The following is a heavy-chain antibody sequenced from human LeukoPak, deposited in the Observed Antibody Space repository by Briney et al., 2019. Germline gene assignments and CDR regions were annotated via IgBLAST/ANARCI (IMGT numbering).Heavy chain of an antibody. Sequence: GGSLRLSCAASGFTFSSYAMNWVRQAPGKGLEWVSMIYSGGNTFYTDSVKGRFIISRDNSKNTLDLQMNGLRAEDTAVYYCARRGHGYGSPFDYWGQGTLVTVSS. V-gene: IGHV3-66*04. CDR1: GFTFSSYA. CDR3: ARRGHGYGSPFDY. CDR2: IYSGGNT. D-gene: IGHD5-18*01. J-gene: IGHJ4*02.